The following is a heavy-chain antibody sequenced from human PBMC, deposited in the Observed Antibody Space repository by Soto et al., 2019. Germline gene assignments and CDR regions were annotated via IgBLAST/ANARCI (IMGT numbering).Heavy chain of an antibody. J-gene: IGHJ4*01. V-gene: IGHV3-23*01. Sequence: PGGSLRLSCAASGFTFSSYAMSWVRQAPGKGLERVSSISGSGCSPSYADSVQGRFTISRDNSRNALSLQMNSLRAEDTATYYCAKARCSGNSCYVPDYWGHGSLVTVSS. CDR2: ISGSGCSP. CDR1: GFTFSSYA. D-gene: IGHD2-15*01. CDR3: AKARCSGNSCYVPDY.